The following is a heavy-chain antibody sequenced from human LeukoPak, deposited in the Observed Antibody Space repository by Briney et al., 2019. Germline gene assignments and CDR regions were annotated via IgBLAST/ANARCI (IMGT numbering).Heavy chain of an antibody. CDR3: ARDLLEYSSGFDP. D-gene: IGHD6-6*01. V-gene: IGHV3-21*01. CDR1: GFTFTSYS. J-gene: IGHJ5*02. CDR2: ISSSSSYI. Sequence: GGSLRLSCAASGFTFTSYSINWVRQAPGKGLEWVSSISSSSSYIYYADSVKGRFTISRDNAKNSLYLQMNSLRAEDTAVYYCARDLLEYSSGFDPWGQGTLVTVSS.